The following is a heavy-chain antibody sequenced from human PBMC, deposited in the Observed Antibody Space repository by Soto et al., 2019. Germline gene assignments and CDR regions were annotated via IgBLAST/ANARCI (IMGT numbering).Heavy chain of an antibody. J-gene: IGHJ4*02. D-gene: IGHD6-19*01. CDR3: ARIGTGYSSGWYVN. Sequence: GGSLRLSCAASGFTFSNYAMSWVRQAPGKGLEWVSGLSDGGGSTFYADSVKGRFTISRDNAKNTLYLQMNSLRAEDTAVYYCARIGTGYSSGWYVNWGQGTLVTVSS. CDR2: LSDGGGST. V-gene: IGHV3-23*01. CDR1: GFTFSNYA.